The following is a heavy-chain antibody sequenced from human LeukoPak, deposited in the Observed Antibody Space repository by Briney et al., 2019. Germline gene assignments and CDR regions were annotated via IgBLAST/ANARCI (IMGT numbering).Heavy chain of an antibody. CDR2: IYYSGST. CDR1: GGSISSGGYY. V-gene: IGHV4-31*03. CDR3: ARVRYSSSWYYYYGMDV. D-gene: IGHD6-13*01. J-gene: IGHJ6*02. Sequence: TLSLTCTVSGGSISSGGYYWSWIRQHPGKGLEWIGYIYYSGSTYYNPSLKSRVTISVDTSKNQFSLKLSSVTAADTAVYYCARVRYSSSWYYYYGMDVWGRGTTVTVSS.